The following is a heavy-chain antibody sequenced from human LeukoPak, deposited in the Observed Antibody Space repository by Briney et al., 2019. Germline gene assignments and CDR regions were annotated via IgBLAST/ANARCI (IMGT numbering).Heavy chain of an antibody. J-gene: IGHJ4*02. CDR1: GYSFTNYW. V-gene: IGHV5-51*01. Sequence: GESLKISSKVSGYSFTNYWIGWVRQMPGKGLEWMGIIYPGDSDTRYSPTFQGQVTISADKSITTAYLQWSSLKASDTAMYYCARTSGWSRIDYWGQGTLVTVSS. D-gene: IGHD6-19*01. CDR3: ARTSGWSRIDY. CDR2: IYPGDSDT.